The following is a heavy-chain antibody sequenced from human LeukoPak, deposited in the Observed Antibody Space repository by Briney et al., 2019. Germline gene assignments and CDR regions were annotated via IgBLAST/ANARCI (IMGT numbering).Heavy chain of an antibody. CDR2: IKQDGSEK. V-gene: IGHV3-7*01. Sequence: GGSLRLSCAASGFTFSSYWMSWVRQAPGKGLEWVANIKQDGSEKYYVDSVKGRFTISRDNAKNSLYLQMNSLRAEDTAVYYCARMRVDIVVVPAPPGPFDYWGQGTLVTVSS. J-gene: IGHJ4*02. CDR3: ARMRVDIVVVPAPPGPFDY. D-gene: IGHD2-2*01. CDR1: GFTFSSYW.